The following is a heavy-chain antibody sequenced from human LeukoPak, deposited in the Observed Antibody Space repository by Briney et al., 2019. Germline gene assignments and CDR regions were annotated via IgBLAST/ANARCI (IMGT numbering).Heavy chain of an antibody. CDR1: GFTFCNYN. CDR2: ITRGSIYT. V-gene: IGHV3-21*01. Sequence: GGPLRLSCAASGFTFCNYNMIWVRQTPGKGLEWVSSITRGSIYTFSTDSVKGRFTISRDNTKNALSLQMNSPKSDHEAVTFCARDPYNGSYGDEYYNYRVVWGKGTTVTSSS. D-gene: IGHD1-26*01. J-gene: IGHJ6*03. CDR3: ARDPYNGSYGDEYYNYRVV.